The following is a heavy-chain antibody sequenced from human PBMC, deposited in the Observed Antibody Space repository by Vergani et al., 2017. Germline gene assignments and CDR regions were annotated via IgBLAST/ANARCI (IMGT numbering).Heavy chain of an antibody. Sequence: EVQLLESGGGLVQPGGSLRLSCAASGFTFSSYAMSWVRQASGKGLEWVSAISGSGGSTYYADSVKGRFTISRDNSKNTLYLQMNSLRAEDTAVYYCAKDQRYSSSCLLDYWGQGTLVTVSS. V-gene: IGHV3-23*01. CDR1: GFTFSSYA. J-gene: IGHJ4*02. D-gene: IGHD6-13*01. CDR2: ISGSGGST. CDR3: AKDQRYSSSCLLDY.